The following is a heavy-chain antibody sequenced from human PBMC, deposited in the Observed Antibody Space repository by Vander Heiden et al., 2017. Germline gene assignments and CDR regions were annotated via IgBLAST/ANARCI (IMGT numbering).Heavy chain of an antibody. J-gene: IGHJ5*02. V-gene: IGHV3-48*01. CDR2: ISSSSSTI. D-gene: IGHD4-17*01. CDR3: ARDADYGEYH. CDR1: GFTFSSYS. Sequence: EVQLVESGGGLVQPGGSLRLSCAASGFTFSSYSMNWVRQAQGKGLEWVSYISSSSSTIYYADSVKGRFTISRDNAKNSLYLQMNSLRAEDTAVYYCARDADYGEYHWGQGTLVTVSS.